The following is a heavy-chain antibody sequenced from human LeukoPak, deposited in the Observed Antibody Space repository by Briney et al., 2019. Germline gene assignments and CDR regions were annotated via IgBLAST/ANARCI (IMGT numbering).Heavy chain of an antibody. D-gene: IGHD1-26*01. CDR3: ARAGIGYSGSYYYYGMDV. Sequence: ASVKVSCKASGYTFTSYGISWVRQAPGQGLEWMGWISAYNGNTNYAQKLQGRVTMTTDTSTSTAYVELRSLRSDDTAVYYCARAGIGYSGSYYYYGMDVWGQGTTVTVSS. J-gene: IGHJ6*02. CDR2: ISAYNGNT. V-gene: IGHV1-18*01. CDR1: GYTFTSYG.